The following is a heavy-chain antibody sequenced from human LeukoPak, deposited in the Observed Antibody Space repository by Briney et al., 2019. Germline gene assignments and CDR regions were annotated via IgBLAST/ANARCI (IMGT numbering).Heavy chain of an antibody. CDR1: GYTFSRHG. D-gene: IGHD3-16*01. V-gene: IGHV3-33*01. Sequence: GRSLTLSCAASGYTFSRHGIHWVRQAPGKGLEWVAVVWYDGRNRDYADSVKGRFTISKDNSNNMVFLQMDRLRAEDTAVYYCARLWGGNGYSGGSLNLWGQGTLVTVSS. CDR3: ARLWGGNGYSGGSLNL. J-gene: IGHJ5*02. CDR2: VWYDGRNR.